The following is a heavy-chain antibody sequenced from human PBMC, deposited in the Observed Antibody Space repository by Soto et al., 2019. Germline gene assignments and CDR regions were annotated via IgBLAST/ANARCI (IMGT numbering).Heavy chain of an antibody. Sequence: PSETLSLTCAVSGGSISSGGYSWSWIRQPPGKGLEWIGYIYHSGSTYYNPSLKSRVTISVDRSKNQFSLKLSSLTAADTAVYYCARATVTRLDYWGQGTLVTVSS. D-gene: IGHD4-17*01. V-gene: IGHV4-30-2*01. CDR3: ARATVTRLDY. CDR2: IYHSGST. CDR1: GGSISSGGYS. J-gene: IGHJ4*02.